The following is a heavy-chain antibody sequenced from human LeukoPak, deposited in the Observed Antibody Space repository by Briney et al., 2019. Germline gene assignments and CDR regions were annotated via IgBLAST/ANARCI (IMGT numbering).Heavy chain of an antibody. CDR2: INHSGST. J-gene: IGHJ4*02. D-gene: IGHD2-15*01. CDR1: GGSFSGYY. V-gene: IGHV4-34*01. CDR3: ARERDCSGGSCYSD. Sequence: PETLSLTCAVYGGSFSGYYWSWIRQPPGKGLEWIGEINHSGSTNYNPSLKSRVTISVDTSKNQFSLKLSSVTAADTAVYYCARERDCSGGSCYSDWGQGTLVTVSS.